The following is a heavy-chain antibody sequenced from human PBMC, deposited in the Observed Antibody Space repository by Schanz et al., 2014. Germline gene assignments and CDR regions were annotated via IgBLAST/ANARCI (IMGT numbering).Heavy chain of an antibody. Sequence: EEQLVESGGGLVQPGGSLRLSCAASGFSFSTYWMSWVRQAPGKGLEWVANIKEDGSVKDYVDSMKGRFTVSRDNAKSSLYLQMNSLRVEDTAVYYCAASSGWHPSTDYWGQGTLVTVSS. CDR3: AASSGWHPSTDY. V-gene: IGHV3-7*05. D-gene: IGHD6-19*01. CDR2: IKEDGSVK. J-gene: IGHJ4*02. CDR1: GFSFSTYW.